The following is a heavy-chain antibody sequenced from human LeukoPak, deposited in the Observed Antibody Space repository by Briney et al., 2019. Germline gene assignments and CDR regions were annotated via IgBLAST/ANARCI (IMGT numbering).Heavy chain of an antibody. CDR2: ISYDGSNK. CDR3: ARDLYYYGSGSFGKYYYYGMDV. CDR1: GFTFSSYA. V-gene: IGHV3-30-3*01. D-gene: IGHD3-10*01. J-gene: IGHJ6*02. Sequence: GGSLRLSCAASGFTFSSYAMHWVRQAPGKGLEWVAVISYDGSNKYYADSVKGRFTISRGNSKNTLYLQMNSLRAEDTAVYYCARDLYYYGSGSFGKYYYYGMDVWGQGTTVTVSS.